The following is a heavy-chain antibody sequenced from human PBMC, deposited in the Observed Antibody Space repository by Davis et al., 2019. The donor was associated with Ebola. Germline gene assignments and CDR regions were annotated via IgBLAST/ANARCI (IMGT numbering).Heavy chain of an antibody. CDR3: ARVVGANVLRFLEWLFPGAFDI. CDR1: GFTFSSYS. D-gene: IGHD3-3*01. V-gene: IGHV3-21*01. J-gene: IGHJ3*02. Sequence: GESLKISCAASGFTFSSYSMNWVRQAPGKGLEWVSSISSSSSYIYYADSVKGRFTISRDNAKNSLYLQMNSLRAEDTAVYYCARVVGANVLRFLEWLFPGAFDIWGQGTMVTVSS. CDR2: ISSSSSYI.